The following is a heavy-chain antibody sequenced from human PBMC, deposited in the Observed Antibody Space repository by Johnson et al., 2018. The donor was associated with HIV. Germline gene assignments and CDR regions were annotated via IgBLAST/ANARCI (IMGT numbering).Heavy chain of an antibody. J-gene: IGHJ3*02. V-gene: IGHV3-66*01. CDR2: IYSGGST. D-gene: IGHD1-7*01. Sequence: MQLVESGGGLVQPGGSLRLSCAASGFTVSNNYMSWVRQAPGKGLEWVSVIYSGGSTHYADSVKGRFTISRDNANNSLYLQMNSLRAEDTAVYYCARESRAGLELRGHAFDIWGQGTMVTVSS. CDR3: ARESRAGLELRGHAFDI. CDR1: GFTVSNNY.